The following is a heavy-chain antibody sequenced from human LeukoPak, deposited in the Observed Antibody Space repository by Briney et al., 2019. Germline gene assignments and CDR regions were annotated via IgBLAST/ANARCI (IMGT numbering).Heavy chain of an antibody. CDR1: GGTFSSYA. CDR2: IIPIFGIA. V-gene: IGHV1-69*04. D-gene: IGHD1-7*01. J-gene: IGHJ6*02. CDR3: ARDLRNITGTTGAPSTYYYYGMDV. Sequence: SVKVSCKASGGTFSSYAISWVRQAPGQGLEWMGRIIPIFGIANYAQKFQGRVTITADKSTSTAYMELSSLRSEDTAVYYCARDLRNITGTTGAPSTYYYYGMDVWGQGTTVTVSS.